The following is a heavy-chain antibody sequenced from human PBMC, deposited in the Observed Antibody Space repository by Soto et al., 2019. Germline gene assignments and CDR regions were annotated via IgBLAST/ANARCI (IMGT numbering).Heavy chain of an antibody. D-gene: IGHD1-26*01. CDR2: ISGSGDST. V-gene: IGHV3-23*01. J-gene: IGHJ4*02. CDR3: ASRGSGSYYDY. CDR1: GFTFSSYA. Sequence: EVQLLESGGGLVQPGGSLRLSCAASGFTFSSYAMRWVRQAPVKGLEWVSAISGSGDSTYYADSVKGRFTISRDKSKNTLYLQMNRLRAEDTAVYYCASRGSGSYYDYWGQGTLVTVSS.